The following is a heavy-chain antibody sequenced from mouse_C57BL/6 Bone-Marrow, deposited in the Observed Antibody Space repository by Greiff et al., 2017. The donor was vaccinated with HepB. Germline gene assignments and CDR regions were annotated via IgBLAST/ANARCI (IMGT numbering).Heavy chain of an antibody. CDR3: ARSFITTVDYFDD. Sequence: VQLQQPGAELVKPGASVKMSCKASGYTFTSYWITWVKQRPGQGLEWIGDIYPGSGSTNYNEKFKSKATLTVDTSSSTAYMQLSSLTSEDSAVYYCARSFITTVDYFDDWGQGTTLTVSS. J-gene: IGHJ2*01. V-gene: IGHV1-55*01. D-gene: IGHD1-1*01. CDR1: GYTFTSYW. CDR2: IYPGSGST.